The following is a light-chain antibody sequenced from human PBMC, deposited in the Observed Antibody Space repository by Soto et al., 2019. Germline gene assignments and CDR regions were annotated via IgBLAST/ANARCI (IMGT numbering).Light chain of an antibody. Sequence: EIVLTQSPATLSLSPGERATLSFRASQSVTNYLAWYQQKPGQAPRLLIYDASNRATGIPARFSGSGSGTDFTLTITSLQSEDFALYYCQQHGTSPITFGQGTRLEIK. V-gene: IGKV3-11*01. CDR1: QSVTNY. CDR3: QQHGTSPIT. CDR2: DAS. J-gene: IGKJ5*01.